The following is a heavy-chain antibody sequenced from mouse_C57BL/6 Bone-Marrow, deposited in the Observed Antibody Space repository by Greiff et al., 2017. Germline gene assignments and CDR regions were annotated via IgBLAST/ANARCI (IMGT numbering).Heavy chain of an antibody. J-gene: IGHJ4*01. Sequence: EVQLQESGTVLARPGASVKMSCKTSGYTFTSYWMHWVKQRPGQGLEWIGAIYPGNSDTSYNQKFKGKAKLTAVTSASTAYMELSSLTNADSAVYYCTSYYSNYGGLYYAMDYWGQGTSVTVSS. CDR3: TSYYSNYGGLYYAMDY. CDR2: IYPGNSDT. D-gene: IGHD2-5*01. CDR1: GYTFTSYW. V-gene: IGHV1-5*01.